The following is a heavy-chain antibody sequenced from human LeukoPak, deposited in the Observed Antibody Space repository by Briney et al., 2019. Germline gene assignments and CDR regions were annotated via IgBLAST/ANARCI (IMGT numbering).Heavy chain of an antibody. J-gene: IGHJ4*02. D-gene: IGHD4-11*01. Sequence: SETLFLTCTVSGGSISSGGYYWSWIRQHPGKGLEWIGYIYYSGSTYYNPSLKSRVTISVDTSKNQFSLKLSSVTAADTAVYYCARSTVITPSYFDYWGQGTLVTVSS. CDR3: ARSTVITPSYFDY. V-gene: IGHV4-31*03. CDR1: GGSISSGGYY. CDR2: IYYSGST.